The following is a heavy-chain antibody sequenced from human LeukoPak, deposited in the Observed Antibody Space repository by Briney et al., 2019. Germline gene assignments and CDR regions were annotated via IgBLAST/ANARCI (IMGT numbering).Heavy chain of an antibody. CDR2: IHYGGTT. Sequence: SETLSLTXNVSGGSISNYYWTWIRQPPGKGMEWLAYIHYGGTTNYNPSLKGRVTISIDRSKNHFSLRLYSVIAADTAVYYCARLVRDYGDYLDYWGQGTLVTVSS. D-gene: IGHD4-17*01. CDR3: ARLVRDYGDYLDY. V-gene: IGHV4-59*01. CDR1: GGSISNYY. J-gene: IGHJ4*02.